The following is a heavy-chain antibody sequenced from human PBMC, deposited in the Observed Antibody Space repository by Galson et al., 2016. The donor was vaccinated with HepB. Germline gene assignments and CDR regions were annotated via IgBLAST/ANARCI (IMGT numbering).Heavy chain of an antibody. Sequence: SLRLSCAASGFTLSYFDMHWVRQAPDKGLEWVAAISYDGSNKYYVDSVKGRFTISRDNSKNTLYLQMSSLRTEDTAVYYCAKHGRRRVPFGVFLGSGTFDIWGHGPMVTVSS. CDR1: GFTLSYFD. CDR2: ISYDGSNK. D-gene: IGHD1-26*01. V-gene: IGHV3-30*18. CDR3: AKHGRRRVPFGVFLGSGTFDI. J-gene: IGHJ3*02.